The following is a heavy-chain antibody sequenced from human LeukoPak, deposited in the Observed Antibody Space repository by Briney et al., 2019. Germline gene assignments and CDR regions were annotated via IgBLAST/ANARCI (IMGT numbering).Heavy chain of an antibody. V-gene: IGHV4-4*07. CDR1: GGSISSYY. Sequence: SETLSLTCTVSGGSISSYYWSWIRQPAGKGLEWIGRIYTSGSTNYNPSLKSRVTMSVDTSKNQFSLKLNSVTAADTAVYYCARHLASSSWYDYWGQGTLVTVSS. D-gene: IGHD6-13*01. J-gene: IGHJ4*02. CDR3: ARHLASSSWYDY. CDR2: IYTSGST.